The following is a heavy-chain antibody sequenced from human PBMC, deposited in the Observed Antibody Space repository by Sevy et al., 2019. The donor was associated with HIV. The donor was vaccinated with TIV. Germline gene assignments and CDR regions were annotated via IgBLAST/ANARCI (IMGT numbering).Heavy chain of an antibody. D-gene: IGHD3-22*01. V-gene: IGHV1-24*01. CDR2: FDPEDGET. J-gene: IGHJ4*02. Sequence: ASVKVSCKVSGYTLTQVSMHWVRQAPGEGLEWTGSFDPEDGETIYAQKFQGRVTMTEDTSTDTAYMELNSLRSEDTAVYFCATTKDYYDSSGCPFDYWGQGTLVTVSS. CDR3: ATTKDYYDSSGCPFDY. CDR1: GYTLTQVS.